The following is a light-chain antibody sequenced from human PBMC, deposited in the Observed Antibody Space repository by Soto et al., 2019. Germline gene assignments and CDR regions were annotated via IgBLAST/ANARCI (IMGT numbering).Light chain of an antibody. CDR1: SSDVGGYNF. CDR3: SSFTSSNTWV. J-gene: IGLJ3*02. Sequence: QSALTQPPSASGSPGQSVAVSCTGTSSDVGGYNFVSWYQHHPGKAPKLLIFEVNKRPSGVPDRFSGSKSGNTASLTISGLQADDEADYYCSSFTSSNTWVFGGGTKVTVL. CDR2: EVN. V-gene: IGLV2-8*01.